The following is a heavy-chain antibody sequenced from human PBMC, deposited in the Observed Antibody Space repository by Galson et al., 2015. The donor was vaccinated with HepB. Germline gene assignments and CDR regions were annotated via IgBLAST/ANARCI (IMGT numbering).Heavy chain of an antibody. J-gene: IGHJ4*02. D-gene: IGHD1-14*01. V-gene: IGHV3-7*03. CDR3: ARLLDYRTIYDY. CDR2: INQDGSTK. CDR1: GFPLRNHR. Sequence: SLRLSCAASGFPLRNHRMSWVRQAPGKGLEWVASINQDGSTKRYVDSMKGRFTISRDNARNSLHLQVDSLRVADTAVYYCARLLDYRTIYDYWGQGTLVTVSS.